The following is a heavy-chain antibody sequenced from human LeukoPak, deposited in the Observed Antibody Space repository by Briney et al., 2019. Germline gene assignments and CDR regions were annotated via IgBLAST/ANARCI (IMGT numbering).Heavy chain of an antibody. D-gene: IGHD6-19*01. CDR2: ISGYSGNT. CDR3: ARGYSSGRDYYFDY. Sequence: ASVKVSCKASGYTFTTYSVNWVRRAPGQGLEWMGWISGYSGNTNYAQKLQGRVTMTTDTSTSTAYMELRSLRSDDTAIYYCARGYSSGRDYYFDYWGQGTLVTVSS. CDR1: GYTFTTYS. V-gene: IGHV1-18*01. J-gene: IGHJ4*02.